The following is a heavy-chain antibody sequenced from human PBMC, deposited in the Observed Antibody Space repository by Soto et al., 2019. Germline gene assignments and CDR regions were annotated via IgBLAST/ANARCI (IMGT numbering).Heavy chain of an antibody. CDR1: GYTFSNYA. CDR3: ARAIYLIMAEPAY. V-gene: IGHV1-18*04. CDR2: VSPYNGNA. D-gene: IGHD2-8*01. J-gene: IGHJ4*02. Sequence: ASVKVSCKTSGYTFSNYAISWVRQAPGQGLEWMGWVSPYNGNANYTEKFQGRVSMTTDTSTTTAYMELTSLTSDDTAIYYCARAIYLIMAEPAYWGQGTLVTVSS.